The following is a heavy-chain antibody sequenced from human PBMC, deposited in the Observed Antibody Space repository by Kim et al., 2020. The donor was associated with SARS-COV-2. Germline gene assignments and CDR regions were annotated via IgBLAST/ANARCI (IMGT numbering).Heavy chain of an antibody. Sequence: GGSLRLSCAASGFTFSSYGMHWVRQAPGKGLEWVAVIWYDGSNKYYADSVKGRFTISRDNSKNTLYLQMNSLRAEDTAVYYCAKDESNGEGRGSDYWGQGTLVTVSS. CDR2: IWYDGSNK. CDR3: AKDESNGEGRGSDY. V-gene: IGHV3-33*06. J-gene: IGHJ4*02. CDR1: GFTFSSYG. D-gene: IGHD1-26*01.